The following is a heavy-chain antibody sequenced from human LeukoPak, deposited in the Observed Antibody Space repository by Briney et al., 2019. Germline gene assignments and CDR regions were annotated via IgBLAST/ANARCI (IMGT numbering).Heavy chain of an antibody. CDR1: GLTFSSYW. V-gene: IGHV3-7*01. Sequence: GGSLRLSCAASGLTFSSYWMSWVRQAPGKGLEWVANIKQDGSEKYYVDSVKGRFTISRDNAKNPLYLQMNSLRAEDTAVYYCARERLNYYDSSGPFDYWGQGTLVTVSS. D-gene: IGHD3-22*01. CDR3: ARERLNYYDSSGPFDY. CDR2: IKQDGSEK. J-gene: IGHJ4*02.